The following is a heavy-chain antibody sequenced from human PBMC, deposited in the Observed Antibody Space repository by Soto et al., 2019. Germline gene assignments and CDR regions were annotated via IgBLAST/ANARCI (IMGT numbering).Heavy chain of an antibody. Sequence: SVKVSCKASGGTFSSYAISWVRQAPGQGLEWMGGIIPIFGTANYAQKFQGRVTITADESTSTAYMELSSLRSEDTAVYYCATQDRGVTAHNWFDPWGQGTLVTGSS. J-gene: IGHJ5*02. V-gene: IGHV1-69*13. CDR3: ATQDRGVTAHNWFDP. CDR2: IIPIFGTA. CDR1: GGTFSSYA. D-gene: IGHD2-21*02.